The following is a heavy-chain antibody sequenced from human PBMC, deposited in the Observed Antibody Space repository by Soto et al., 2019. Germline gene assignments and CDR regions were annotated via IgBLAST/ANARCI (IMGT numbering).Heavy chain of an antibody. CDR2: ISKSDYT. CDR1: GFAFNNYG. V-gene: IGHV3-21*01. CDR3: AREDSIIIPAVSDF. D-gene: IGHD2-2*01. Sequence: RRLSCTVSGFAFNNYGINWVRQAPGKGLEWVSSISKSDYTYYSDSVKGRFTISRDNAKNSVSLQMNTLRVEDTAVYYCAREDSIIIPAVSDFWGQGTLVSVYS. J-gene: IGHJ4*02.